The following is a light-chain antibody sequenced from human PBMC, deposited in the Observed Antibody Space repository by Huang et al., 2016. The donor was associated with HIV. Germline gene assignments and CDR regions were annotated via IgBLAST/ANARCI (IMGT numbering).Light chain of an antibody. CDR2: AAS. CDR3: QQSYSPRT. V-gene: IGKV1-39*01. CDR1: QSISNY. Sequence: DIQMTQSPSSLSASVGDRVTITCRARQSISNYLNWYQQKPGKAPKLLIYAASSLQSGVPSRFSGSGSGTDFTLTISSLQPEDSAAYYCQQSYSPRTFGPGTKVDI. J-gene: IGKJ3*01.